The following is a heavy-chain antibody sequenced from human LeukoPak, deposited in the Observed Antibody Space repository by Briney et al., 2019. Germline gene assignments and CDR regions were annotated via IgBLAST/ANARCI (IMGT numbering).Heavy chain of an antibody. V-gene: IGHV3-9*01. D-gene: IGHD3-10*01. Sequence: GGSLRLSCAASGFTFDGYAVHWVRQAPGKGLEWVSGISWNGGTIGYADSVKGRFTISRDNAKNSLYLQMDSLRAEDTALYYCAKDWSNYGSGSNYYFDYWGQGTLVTVSS. CDR3: AKDWSNYGSGSNYYFDY. CDR2: ISWNGGTI. J-gene: IGHJ4*02. CDR1: GFTFDGYA.